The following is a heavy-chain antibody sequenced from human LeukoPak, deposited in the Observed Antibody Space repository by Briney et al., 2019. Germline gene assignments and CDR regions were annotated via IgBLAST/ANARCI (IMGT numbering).Heavy chain of an antibody. CDR2: ISSTSSYI. J-gene: IGHJ4*02. Sequence: PGGSLRLSCASSVFTFSSYSMNGVRQAPGKGMEWVLSISSTSSYIYYADSVKSRFTISRDNAKNSLYLQMNSLRAEDTSVYYCARDTVTDYWGQGTLVTVSS. D-gene: IGHD4-17*01. CDR1: VFTFSSYS. CDR3: ARDTVTDY. V-gene: IGHV3-21*01.